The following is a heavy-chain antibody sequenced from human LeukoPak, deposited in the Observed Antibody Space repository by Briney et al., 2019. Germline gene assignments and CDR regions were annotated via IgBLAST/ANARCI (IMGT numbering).Heavy chain of an antibody. CDR3: ARGPYSGSYRLFDY. CDR1: GGSFSGFH. CDR2: INHSGST. D-gene: IGHD1-26*01. Sequence: SETLSLTCAVYGGSFSGFHWSWIRQPPGKGLEWIGEINHSGSTNYNPSLKSRVTISVDTSKNHFSLKLSSVTAADTAVYYCARGPYSGSYRLFDYLGQGTLVTASS. V-gene: IGHV4-34*01. J-gene: IGHJ4*02.